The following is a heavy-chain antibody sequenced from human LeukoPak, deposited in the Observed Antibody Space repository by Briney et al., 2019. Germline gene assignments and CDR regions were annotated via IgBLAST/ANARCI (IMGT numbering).Heavy chain of an antibody. CDR3: AKQSYARSLGE. V-gene: IGHV3-23*01. J-gene: IGHJ4*02. Sequence: GGSLRLSCAASGFTFSSYAMSWVRQAPGKGLEWVSTISGSGGSIYYADSVKGRFTISRDNSKNTLYLQMNSLRAEDTAVYYCAKQSYARSLGEGGPGTLVTVSS. CDR2: ISGSGGSI. CDR1: GFTFSSYA. D-gene: IGHD2-8*01.